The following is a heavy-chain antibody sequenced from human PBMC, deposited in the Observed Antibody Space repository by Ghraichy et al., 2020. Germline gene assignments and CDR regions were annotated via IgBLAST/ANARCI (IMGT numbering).Heavy chain of an antibody. V-gene: IGHV3-23*01. Sequence: GGSLRLSCAASGFTFTIHAMSWIRQAPGKGLEWVSAVRASGDTTYYKDSVKGRFTVSRDNSQNMVFLQMNNLRVEDTAVYYCARAGGNAFNAFNMWGPGTLVTVSS. J-gene: IGHJ3*02. D-gene: IGHD2-8*02. CDR1: GFTFTIHA. CDR3: ARAGGNAFNAFNM. CDR2: VRASGDTT.